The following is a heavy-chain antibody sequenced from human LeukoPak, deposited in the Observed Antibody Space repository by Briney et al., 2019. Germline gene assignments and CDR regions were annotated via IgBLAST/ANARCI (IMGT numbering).Heavy chain of an antibody. CDR2: INHSGST. CDR3: ARGLYYSDY. Sequence: PSETLSLTCAVYGGSLSGYYWSWIRQPPGKGLEWIGEINHSGSTNYNPSLKSRVTISVDTSKNQFSLKLSSVTAADTAVYYCARGLYYSDYWGQGTLVTVSS. CDR1: GGSLSGYY. V-gene: IGHV4-34*01. J-gene: IGHJ4*02.